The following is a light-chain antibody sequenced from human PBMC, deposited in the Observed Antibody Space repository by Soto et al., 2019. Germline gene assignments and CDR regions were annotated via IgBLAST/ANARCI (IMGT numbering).Light chain of an antibody. V-gene: IGKV3-11*01. CDR1: QTVSSH. J-gene: IGKJ3*01. CDR3: QQRGNGRPGLT. Sequence: EIVLTQSPPILSVSPGDRATLSCRASQTVSSHLAWYQQKPGQAPRLLIYDTSYMPTGIPARFSGSGSGTEFALTLTGLEPEDFEVYSCQQRGNGRPGLTFGAGTTV. CDR2: DTS.